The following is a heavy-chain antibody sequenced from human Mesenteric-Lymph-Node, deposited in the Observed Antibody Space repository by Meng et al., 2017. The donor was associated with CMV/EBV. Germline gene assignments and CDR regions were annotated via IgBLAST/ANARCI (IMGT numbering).Heavy chain of an antibody. CDR1: FTFSTNA. CDR3: ARVGDPRRLVGATITIDY. Sequence: FTFSTNAMTWVRRAPGKGLAWLTTISGSGADTKYADSVKGRVTISRDNSKNTVYLQMSSLRADDTAVYYCARVGDPRRLVGATITIDYWGQGTLVTVSS. J-gene: IGHJ4*02. CDR2: ISGSGADT. V-gene: IGHV3-23*01. D-gene: IGHD1-26*01.